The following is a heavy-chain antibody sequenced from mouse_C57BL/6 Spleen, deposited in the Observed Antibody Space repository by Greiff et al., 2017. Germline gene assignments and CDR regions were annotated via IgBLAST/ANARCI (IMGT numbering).Heavy chain of an antibody. Sequence: QVQLQQPGAELVRPGSSVKLSCKASGYTFTSYWMHWVKQRPIQGLEWIGNIDPSDSETHYNQKFKDKATLTVDKSSSTAYMQLSSLTSEDSAVYYCARSDVTTDWYFDVWGTGTPVTVSS. V-gene: IGHV1-52*01. J-gene: IGHJ1*03. CDR3: ARSDVTTDWYFDV. CDR1: GYTFTSYW. D-gene: IGHD2-12*01. CDR2: IDPSDSET.